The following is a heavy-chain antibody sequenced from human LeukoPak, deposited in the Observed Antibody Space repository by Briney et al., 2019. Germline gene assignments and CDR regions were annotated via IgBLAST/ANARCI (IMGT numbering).Heavy chain of an antibody. D-gene: IGHD2-2*01. V-gene: IGHV4-39*01. CDR3: ARLGICTSNSCP. CDR1: GGSVGSSTYY. J-gene: IGHJ5*02. CDR2: IAYSGST. Sequence: PSETLSLTCTVSGGSVGSSTYYWGWIRQPPGKGLEWIASIAYSGSTYNPSLKSRVTISVDTSKNQFSLKLSSVTAADTAVYYCARLGICTSNSCPWGQGTLVTVSS.